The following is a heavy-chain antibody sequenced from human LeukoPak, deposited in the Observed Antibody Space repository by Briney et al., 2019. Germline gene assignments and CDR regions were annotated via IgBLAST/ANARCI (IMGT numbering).Heavy chain of an antibody. Sequence: PSQTLSLTCTVSGGSISSGDYYWGWIRQPPGKGLEWIGYIYYSGSTYYNPSLKSRVTISVDTSKNQFSLKLSSVTAADTAVYYCARAPNTYYDFWSGYYTGTTYLDYWGQGTLVTVSS. CDR3: ARAPNTYYDFWSGYYTGTTYLDY. J-gene: IGHJ4*02. D-gene: IGHD3-3*01. CDR1: GGSISSGDYY. V-gene: IGHV4-30-4*08. CDR2: IYYSGST.